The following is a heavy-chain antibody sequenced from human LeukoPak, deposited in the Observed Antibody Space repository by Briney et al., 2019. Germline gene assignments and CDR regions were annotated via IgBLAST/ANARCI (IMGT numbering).Heavy chain of an antibody. D-gene: IGHD3-3*01. V-gene: IGHV3-30*04. CDR2: ISYDGSDK. Sequence: GGSLRLSCAASGFTSSSYAMHWVRQAPGKGLEWVAVISYDGSDKYNADSVKGRFTISRDNSKNTLYLQMNSLRAEDTAIYYCAKVLPIYFSPSSWFDPWGQGTLVTVSS. CDR1: GFTSSSYA. CDR3: AKVLPIYFSPSSWFDP. J-gene: IGHJ5*02.